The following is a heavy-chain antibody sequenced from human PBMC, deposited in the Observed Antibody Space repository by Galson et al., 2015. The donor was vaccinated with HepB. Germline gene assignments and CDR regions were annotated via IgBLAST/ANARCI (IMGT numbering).Heavy chain of an antibody. J-gene: IGHJ4*02. CDR1: GFTFSSYA. V-gene: IGHV3-23*01. CDR2: ISGSGGST. CDR3: TKKSQQLVRTGWSGYLDY. D-gene: IGHD6-6*01. Sequence: SLRLSCAASGFTFSSYAMSWVRPAPGKGQEWVSAISGSGGSTYYADSGKGRLTIYRDNSKHPLYLQKNSLIAEDTAVYDCTKKSQQLVRTGWSGYLDYWGQGTLVPVSS.